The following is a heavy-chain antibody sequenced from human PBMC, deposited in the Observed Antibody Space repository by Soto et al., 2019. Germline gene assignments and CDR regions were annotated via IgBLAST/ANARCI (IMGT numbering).Heavy chain of an antibody. CDR1: GGSISSGGYS. J-gene: IGHJ4*02. CDR3: ARGGVDYYDSSGYYFSPYYFDY. Sequence: QLQLEESGSGLVRPSQTMSLTCAVSGGSISSGGYSWSWIRQPPGRGLEWIGYIYHSGSTYYNPSLKSRVTISVDRSKNQFSLKLSSVTVADTAVYYCARGGVDYYDSSGYYFSPYYFDYWGQGTLVTVSS. V-gene: IGHV4-30-2*01. D-gene: IGHD3-22*01. CDR2: IYHSGST.